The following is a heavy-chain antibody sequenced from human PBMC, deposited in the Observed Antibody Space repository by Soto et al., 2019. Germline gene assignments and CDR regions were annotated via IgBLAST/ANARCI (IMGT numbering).Heavy chain of an antibody. CDR2: ISYDGSNK. J-gene: IGHJ4*02. Sequence: GGSLRLSCAASGFTFSSYAMHWVRQAPGKGLEWVAVISYDGSNKYYADSVKGRFTISRDNSKNTLYLQMNSLRAEDTAVYYCVRDLVAVAGPFDYWGQGTLVTVSS. V-gene: IGHV3-30-3*01. CDR3: VRDLVAVAGPFDY. D-gene: IGHD6-19*01. CDR1: GFTFSSYA.